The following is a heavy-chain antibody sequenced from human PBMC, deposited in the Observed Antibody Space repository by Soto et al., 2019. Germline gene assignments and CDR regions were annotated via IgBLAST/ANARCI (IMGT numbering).Heavy chain of an antibody. J-gene: IGHJ4*02. V-gene: IGHV1-8*01. CDR2: MNPNSGNT. CDR1: GYTFTNYD. D-gene: IGHD2-21*02. CDR3: AGWTAHSN. Sequence: ASVKVSCKASGYTFTNYDINWVRQAAGQGLEWMGWMNPNSGNTGYAQKFQGRVTMTRDTSIGTAYMELRSLRSEDTAVYYCAGWTAHSNWGQGTLVTVSS.